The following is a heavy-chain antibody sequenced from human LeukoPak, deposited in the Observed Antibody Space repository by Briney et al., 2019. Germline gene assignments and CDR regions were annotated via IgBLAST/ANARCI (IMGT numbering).Heavy chain of an antibody. CDR2: ISGSGGST. D-gene: IGHD3-22*01. CDR3: AREKYYYDI. V-gene: IGHV3-23*01. Sequence: GGSLRLSCAASGFTFSNYAMNWVRQAPGKGLEWASGISGSGGSTYYADSVKGRFTISRDNSKNTLYLQMNSLRAEDTAVYYCAREKYYYDIWGQGTLVTVSS. CDR1: GFTFSNYA. J-gene: IGHJ4*02.